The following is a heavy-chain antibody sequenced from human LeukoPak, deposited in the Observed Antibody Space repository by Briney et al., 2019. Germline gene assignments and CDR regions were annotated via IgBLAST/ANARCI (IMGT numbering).Heavy chain of an antibody. Sequence: ASVKVSCKASGGTFSTYAISWVRQAPGQGLEWMGWISGYNGNTNFAQKFQDRVTMTTDTSTNIVYMELRSLRSDDTAVYYCARDPGYCSGGSCYAGWYFDLWGRGTLVTVSS. CDR2: ISGYNGNT. CDR3: ARDPGYCSGGSCYAGWYFDL. J-gene: IGHJ2*01. D-gene: IGHD2-15*01. V-gene: IGHV1-18*01. CDR1: GGTFSTYA.